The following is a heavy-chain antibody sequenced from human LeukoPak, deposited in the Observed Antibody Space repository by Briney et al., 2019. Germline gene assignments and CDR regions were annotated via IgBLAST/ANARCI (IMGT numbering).Heavy chain of an antibody. Sequence: GGSLRLSCAASGFAFSNYAMTWVRQTPGRGLEWVSSIGGSGEKTFYADSVKGRFTISRDNSKNTLYLQMNSLRAEDTAVYYCARDGYCSGGSCYSGAFDIWGQGTMVTVSS. V-gene: IGHV3-23*01. J-gene: IGHJ3*02. CDR3: ARDGYCSGGSCYSGAFDI. D-gene: IGHD2-15*01. CDR1: GFAFSNYA. CDR2: IGGSGEKT.